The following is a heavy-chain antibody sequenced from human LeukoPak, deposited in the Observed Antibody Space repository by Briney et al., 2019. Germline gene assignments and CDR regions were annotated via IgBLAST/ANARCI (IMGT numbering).Heavy chain of an antibody. CDR2: IRYDGSNK. CDR1: GFTFSSYG. Sequence: GGSLRLSCAASGFTFSSYGMHWVRQAPGKGLEWVAFIRYDGSNKYYADSVKGRFTISRDNSKNTLYLQMNSLRAEDTAVYYCAKDNYDFWSGYSDHLDYWGQGTLVTVSS. D-gene: IGHD3-3*01. CDR3: AKDNYDFWSGYSDHLDY. J-gene: IGHJ4*02. V-gene: IGHV3-30*02.